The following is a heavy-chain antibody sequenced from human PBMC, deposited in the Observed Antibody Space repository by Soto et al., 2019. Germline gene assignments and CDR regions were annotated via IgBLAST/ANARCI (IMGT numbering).Heavy chain of an antibody. V-gene: IGHV3-30-3*01. CDR3: ARPSGVASSSFDY. CDR2: ISYDGSNK. J-gene: IGHJ4*02. CDR1: EFTFSSYA. Sequence: QVQLVESGGGVVQPGRSLRLSCAASEFTFSSYAMHWVRQAPGKGLEWVAVISYDGSNKHYADSVKGRFTISRDNSKNPLHLQVNSLRAEDTAVDYCARPSGVASSSFDYWGQGTLVTVSS. D-gene: IGHD6-19*01.